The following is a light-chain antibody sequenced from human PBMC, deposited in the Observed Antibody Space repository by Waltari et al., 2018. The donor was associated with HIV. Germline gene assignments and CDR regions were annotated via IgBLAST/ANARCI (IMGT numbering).Light chain of an antibody. CDR3: QQTFSPPRT. V-gene: IGKV1-39*01. CDR1: QNIINY. CDR2: SAS. J-gene: IGKJ3*01. Sequence: DINVTQSPSSLSASVGDRVTITCRTSQNIINYLSWYHQSPGKAPTLLIFSASTVQDGVSSRFSGSGSGTDFALSIAGLQREDFGTYYCQQTFSPPRTFGTGT.